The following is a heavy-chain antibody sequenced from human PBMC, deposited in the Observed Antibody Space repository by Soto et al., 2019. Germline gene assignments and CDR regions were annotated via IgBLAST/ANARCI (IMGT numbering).Heavy chain of an antibody. CDR3: AAAGGYSRSWYFEPFEY. V-gene: IGHV1-58*01. J-gene: IGHJ4*02. D-gene: IGHD6-13*01. CDR1: GFTFTSSA. Sequence: GASVKVSCKASGFTFTSSAVQWVRQARGQRLEWIGWIVVGSGNTNYAQKFQERVTITRDMSTSTAYMELSSLRSEDTAVYYCAAAGGYSRSWYFEPFEYLGQGTLVSVS. CDR2: IVVGSGNT.